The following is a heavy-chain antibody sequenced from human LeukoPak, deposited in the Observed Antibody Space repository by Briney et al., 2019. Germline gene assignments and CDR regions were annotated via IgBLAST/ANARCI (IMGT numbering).Heavy chain of an antibody. CDR2: MSPNSGDT. CDR1: GYTFASYD. D-gene: IGHD7-27*01. CDR3: ARGPPNWGYDY. V-gene: IGHV1-8*01. Sequence: ASVKVSCKASGYTFASYDFNWVRQAPGQRPEWMGWMSPNSGDTGYAQKFQDRVTMTRNTSISTAYMELSSLRSDDTAVYYCARGPPNWGYDYWGPGTLVTVSS. J-gene: IGHJ4*02.